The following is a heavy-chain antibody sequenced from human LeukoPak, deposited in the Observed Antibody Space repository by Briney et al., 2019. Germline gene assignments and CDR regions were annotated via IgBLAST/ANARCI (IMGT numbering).Heavy chain of an antibody. CDR1: GGSISSGGYY. V-gene: IGHV4-31*03. CDR3: ASVLWFGGWFDP. J-gene: IGHJ5*02. D-gene: IGHD3-10*01. Sequence: SETLSLTCTVSGGSISSGGYYCSWIRQHPGKGLEWIGYIYYSGSTYYNPSLKSRVTISVDTSKNQFSLKLSSVTAADTAVYYCASVLWFGGWFDPWGQGTLVTVSS. CDR2: IYYSGST.